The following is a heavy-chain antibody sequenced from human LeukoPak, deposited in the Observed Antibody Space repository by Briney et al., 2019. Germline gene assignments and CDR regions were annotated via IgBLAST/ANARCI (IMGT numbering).Heavy chain of an antibody. V-gene: IGHV4-59*01. CDR1: GGSISSDY. J-gene: IGHJ3*02. D-gene: IGHD3-22*01. Sequence: SETLSLTCTVSGGSISSDYWSWIRQSPGKGLEWIGCIYYSGSTNYNPSLKSRVTISVDTSKNQFSLKLSSVIAADTAVYYCARGRYYYDSSGHNAFDIWGQGTMVTVSS. CDR3: ARGRYYYDSSGHNAFDI. CDR2: IYYSGST.